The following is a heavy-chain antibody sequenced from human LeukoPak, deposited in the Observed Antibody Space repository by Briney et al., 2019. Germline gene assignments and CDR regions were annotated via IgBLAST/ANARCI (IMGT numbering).Heavy chain of an antibody. V-gene: IGHV1-18*01. Sequence: ASVKVSCKASGYTFTSYGISWVRQAPGQGLEWMGWISAYNGNTNYAQKLQGRVAMTTDTSTSTAYMELRSLRSDDTAVYYCARDRGYSSSWYPYDSSGQGAFDIWGQGTMVTVSS. CDR2: ISAYNGNT. CDR3: ARDRGYSSSWYPYDSSGQGAFDI. J-gene: IGHJ3*02. D-gene: IGHD6-13*01. CDR1: GYTFTSYG.